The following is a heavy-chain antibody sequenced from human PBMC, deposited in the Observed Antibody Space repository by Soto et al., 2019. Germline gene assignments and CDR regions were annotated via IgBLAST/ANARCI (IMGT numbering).Heavy chain of an antibody. J-gene: IGHJ4*02. CDR3: ARVGSNYYDFWSGYYDVRYYFDY. D-gene: IGHD3-3*01. CDR2: IKQDGSEK. V-gene: IGHV3-7*03. Sequence: GGSLRLSCAASGFTFSSYWMSWVRQAPGKGLEWVANIKQDGSEKYYVDSVKGRFTISRDNAKNSLYLQMNSLRAEDTAVYYCARVGSNYYDFWSGYYDVRYYFDYWGQGTLVTVAS. CDR1: GFTFSSYW.